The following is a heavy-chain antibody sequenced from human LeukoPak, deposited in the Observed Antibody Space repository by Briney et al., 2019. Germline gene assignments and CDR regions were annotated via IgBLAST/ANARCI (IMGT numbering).Heavy chain of an antibody. CDR1: GFTFSSYA. J-gene: IGHJ4*02. CDR2: ISRSGGST. CDR3: VKDRPNIHESKGDYYIRNGDY. V-gene: IGHV3-23*01. Sequence: GGSMTLSCAASGFTFSSYAVSWLRPAPGKGLEWVSSISRSGGSTYYTDPVKGRFTISTDNAKNTLYLQMNSLRAEDTAVYYCVKDRPNIHESKGDYYIRNGDYWGQATLVTVSS. D-gene: IGHD3-22*01.